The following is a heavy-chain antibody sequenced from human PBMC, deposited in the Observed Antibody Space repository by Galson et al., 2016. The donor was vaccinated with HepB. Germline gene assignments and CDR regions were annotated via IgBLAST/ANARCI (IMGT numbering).Heavy chain of an antibody. CDR3: TRGYMQTGMNV. Sequence: CAISGDSVTNDETTWNWIRQYPSRGLEWLGRTYYRSQWFNEYAVSVKSRITINSDTSRNQFSLQLDSVTPDDTAAYFCTRGYMQTGMNVWGQGTTVTVSS. V-gene: IGHV6-1*01. J-gene: IGHJ6*02. CDR2: TYYRSQWFN. CDR1: GDSVTNDETT. D-gene: IGHD5-18*01.